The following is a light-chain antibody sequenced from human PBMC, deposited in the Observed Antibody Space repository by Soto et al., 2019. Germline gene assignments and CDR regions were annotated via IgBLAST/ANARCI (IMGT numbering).Light chain of an antibody. CDR1: QSIGRY. CDR3: QQSYRTPLT. Sequence: DIMLTQSPSSLSASVGDRVTITCRASQSIGRYLNWYQQRPGQAPKLLIYAASSLQSGVPSRFSGGGSGTDFTLTITSLQPEDFATYYGQQSYRTPLTFGQGTKVDVK. J-gene: IGKJ1*01. CDR2: AAS. V-gene: IGKV1-39*01.